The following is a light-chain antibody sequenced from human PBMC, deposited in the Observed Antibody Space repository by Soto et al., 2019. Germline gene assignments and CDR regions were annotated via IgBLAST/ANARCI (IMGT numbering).Light chain of an antibody. CDR1: QTISNW. CDR3: QQYNSYSIYT. J-gene: IGKJ2*01. V-gene: IGKV1-5*01. CDR2: DAS. Sequence: DIQMTQSPSTLSASVGDRVTITCRVSQTISNWLAWYQQKPGKAPKLLIYDASSLESGVPSRFSGSGPGTEFTLTISSLQPDDFATYYCQQYNSYSIYTFGQGTKLEIK.